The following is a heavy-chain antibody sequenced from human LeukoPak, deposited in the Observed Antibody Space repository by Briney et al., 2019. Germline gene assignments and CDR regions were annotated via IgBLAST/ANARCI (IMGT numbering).Heavy chain of an antibody. CDR2: IYYSGST. V-gene: IGHV4-39*07. CDR1: GGSVSRSPYY. D-gene: IGHD6-19*01. J-gene: IGHJ5*02. Sequence: SETLSLTCTVSGGSVSRSPYYWGWIRQPPGKGLEWIGSIYYSGSTYYNPSLKSRVTISVDTSKNQFSLKLSSVTTADTAVYYCARDRAAVAYGIWFDPWGQGTLVTVSS. CDR3: ARDRAAVAYGIWFDP.